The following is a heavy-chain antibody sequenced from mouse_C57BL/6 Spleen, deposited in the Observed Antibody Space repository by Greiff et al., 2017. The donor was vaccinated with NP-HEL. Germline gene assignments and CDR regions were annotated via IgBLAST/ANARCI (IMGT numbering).Heavy chain of an antibody. CDR2: INYDGSST. Sequence: EVKLMESEGGLVQPGSSMKLSCTASGFTFSDYYMAWVRQVPEKGLEWVANINYDGSSTYYLDSLKSRFIISRDNAKSILYLQMSSLTSEDTATYYCARNDWDTCWYFDVWGTGTTVTVSS. V-gene: IGHV5-16*01. CDR3: ARNDWDTCWYFDV. CDR1: GFTFSDYY. J-gene: IGHJ1*03. D-gene: IGHD4-1*01.